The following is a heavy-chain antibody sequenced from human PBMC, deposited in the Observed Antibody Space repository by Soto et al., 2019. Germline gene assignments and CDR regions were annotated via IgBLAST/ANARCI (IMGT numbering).Heavy chain of an antibody. CDR2: INAGNGDT. V-gene: IGHV1-3*01. CDR3: ARGGVAARKGRWFDL. J-gene: IGHJ5*02. Sequence: ASVKVSCKASGYTFTRYAMHWVLKAPGQRLEWMGWINAGNGDTKYSQKCQGRVTITRHTYASKAYVERSSLRTEDTAIYYCARGGVAARKGRWFDLWGQGTLITV. D-gene: IGHD6-6*01. CDR1: GYTFTRYA.